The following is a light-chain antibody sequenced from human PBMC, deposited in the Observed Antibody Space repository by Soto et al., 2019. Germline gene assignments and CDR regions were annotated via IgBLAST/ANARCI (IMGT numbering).Light chain of an antibody. CDR2: ATS. J-gene: IGKJ2*03. Sequence: DIQMTQSPSSLSASVGDRVTITCRASQRISNNLNWYQQKPGKAPELLIYATSNLQSGVPSRFSGSGSGTDFTLTISSLQPEDFATYFCQRSHDSVYSFGQGTKLEIK. V-gene: IGKV1-39*01. CDR3: QRSHDSVYS. CDR1: QRISNN.